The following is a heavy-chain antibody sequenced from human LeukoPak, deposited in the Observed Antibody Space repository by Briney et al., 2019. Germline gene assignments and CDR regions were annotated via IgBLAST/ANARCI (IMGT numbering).Heavy chain of an antibody. Sequence: SETLSLTCTVSGGSISSYYWSWIRQPPGKGLEWIGYIYYSGSTNYNPSLKSRVTISVDTSKNQFSLKLSSVTAADTAVYYCARGEAVAGKNFDYWGQGTLLTVSS. V-gene: IGHV4-59*01. D-gene: IGHD6-19*01. CDR2: IYYSGST. CDR1: GGSISSYY. CDR3: ARGEAVAGKNFDY. J-gene: IGHJ4*02.